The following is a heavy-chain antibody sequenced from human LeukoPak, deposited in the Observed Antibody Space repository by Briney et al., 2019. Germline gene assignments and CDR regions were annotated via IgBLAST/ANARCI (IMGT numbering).Heavy chain of an antibody. Sequence: GASVTVSSKASGYTFTSYDINWVRQAPGQGLEWMGWMNPNSGNTGYAQKFQGRVTMTRNTSISTAYMELSSLRSEDTAVYYCARGTTVTTYNDFDYWGQGTLVTVSS. J-gene: IGHJ4*02. CDR3: ARGTTVTTYNDFDY. D-gene: IGHD4-17*01. CDR1: GYTFTSYD. V-gene: IGHV1-8*01. CDR2: MNPNSGNT.